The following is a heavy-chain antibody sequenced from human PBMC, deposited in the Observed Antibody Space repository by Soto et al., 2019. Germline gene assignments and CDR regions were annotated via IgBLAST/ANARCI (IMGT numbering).Heavy chain of an antibody. Sequence: GGSLRLSCAASGFTFSDYWIHWVRQAPGKGLVWVSRVNDDARSTGYADSVKGRFSISRAHAKNTLYLQMNSLRAEDTAVYYCTREYNYGLDSWGQGPLVTASS. D-gene: IGHD5-18*01. CDR2: VNDDARST. CDR1: GFTFSDYW. J-gene: IGHJ4*02. CDR3: TREYNYGLDS. V-gene: IGHV3-74*01.